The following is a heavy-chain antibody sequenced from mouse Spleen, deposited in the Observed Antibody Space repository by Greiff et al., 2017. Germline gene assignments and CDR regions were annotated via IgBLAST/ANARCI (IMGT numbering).Heavy chain of an antibody. Sequence: EVMLVESGGGLVKLGGSLKLSCAASGFTFSSYAMSWVRQTPEKRLEWVATISSGGGNTYYPDSVKGRFTISRDNAKNTLYLQMSSLKSEDTAMYYCARHLRLPHYYAMDYWGQGTSVTVSS. V-gene: IGHV5-9*01. J-gene: IGHJ4*01. CDR1: GFTFSSYA. CDR3: ARHLRLPHYYAMDY. D-gene: IGHD1-2*01. CDR2: ISSGGGNT.